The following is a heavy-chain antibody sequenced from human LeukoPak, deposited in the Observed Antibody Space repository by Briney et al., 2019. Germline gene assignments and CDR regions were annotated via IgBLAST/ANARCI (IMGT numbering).Heavy chain of an antibody. J-gene: IGHJ4*02. D-gene: IGHD3-10*01. Sequence: SETLSLTCTVAGGSISSYYWSWIRQPPGKGLEWIGYIYYSGSTNYNPSLKSRVTISVDTSKNQFSLKLSSVTAADTAVYYCARVGTYGSGSYLSWLDYWGQGTLVTVSS. V-gene: IGHV4-59*01. CDR1: GGSISSYY. CDR3: ARVGTYGSGSYLSWLDY. CDR2: IYYSGST.